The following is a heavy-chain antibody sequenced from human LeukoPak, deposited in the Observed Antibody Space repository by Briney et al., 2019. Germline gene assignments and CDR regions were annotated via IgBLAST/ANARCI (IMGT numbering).Heavy chain of an antibody. CDR3: ARDSITSQNIVISDFDY. CDR2: MNPNSGYT. V-gene: IGHV1-8*01. D-gene: IGHD2/OR15-2a*01. Sequence: ASVKVSCKASGYTFTSYDINWVRQAIGQGLEWMGWMNPNSGYTDYAQKFQGRLTVTRNTSISTAYMELRSLRSDDTAVYYCARDSITSQNIVISDFDYWGQGTLVTVSS. J-gene: IGHJ4*02. CDR1: GYTFTSYD.